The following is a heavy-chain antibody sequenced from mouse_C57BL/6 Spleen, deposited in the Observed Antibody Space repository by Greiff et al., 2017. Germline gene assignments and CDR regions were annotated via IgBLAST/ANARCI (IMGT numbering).Heavy chain of an antibody. V-gene: IGHV14-4*01. CDR2: IDPENGDT. CDR1: GFNIKDDY. D-gene: IGHD2-12*01. Sequence: VQLQQSGAELVRPGASVKLSCTASGFNIKDDYMHWVKQRPEQGLEWIGWIDPENGDTEYASKFQGKATITADTSSNTAYLQLSSLTSEDTTVYYCTTGYSGAMDDWGQGTSVTASS. CDR3: TTGYSGAMDD. J-gene: IGHJ4*01.